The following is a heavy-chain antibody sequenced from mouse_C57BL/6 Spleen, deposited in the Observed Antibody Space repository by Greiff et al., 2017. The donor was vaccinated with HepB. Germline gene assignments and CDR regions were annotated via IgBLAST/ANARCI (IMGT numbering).Heavy chain of an antibody. CDR1: GYTFTSYW. Sequence: VQLQQPGAELVKPGASVKLSCKASGYTFTSYWMQWVKQRPGQGLEWIGEIDPSDSYTNYNQKFKGKATLTVDTSSSTAYMQLSSLTSEDSAVYYCARLRRDYAMDYWGQGTSVTVSS. CDR3: ARLRRDYAMDY. J-gene: IGHJ4*01. CDR2: IDPSDSYT. V-gene: IGHV1-50*01. D-gene: IGHD1-1*01.